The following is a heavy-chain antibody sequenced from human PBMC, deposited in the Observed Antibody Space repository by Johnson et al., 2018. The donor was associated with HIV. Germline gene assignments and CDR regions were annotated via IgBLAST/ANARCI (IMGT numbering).Heavy chain of an antibody. CDR1: GFTFSSYA. V-gene: IGHV3-30-3*01. D-gene: IGHD2-21*02. Sequence: QVQLVESGGGLVQPGRSLRLSCAASGFTFSSYAMHWVRQAPGKGLEWVAVISYDGSNKYHADSVKGRFTISRDNSKNTLYLQMDNLRADDTAVYYCARSPASRVGDSFAFDIWGQGTMVTVSS. CDR3: ARSPASRVGDSFAFDI. CDR2: ISYDGSNK. J-gene: IGHJ3*02.